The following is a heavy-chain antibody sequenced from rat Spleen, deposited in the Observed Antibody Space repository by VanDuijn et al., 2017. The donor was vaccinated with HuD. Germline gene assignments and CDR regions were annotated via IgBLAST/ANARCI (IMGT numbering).Heavy chain of an antibody. D-gene: IGHD1-6*01. CDR3: TRAIYTTDYYYAKGYYVMDA. V-gene: IGHV5-31*01. Sequence: VKLVESGGGQVQPGRSLKLSCVASGFTFNNYWMTWIRQAPGKGLEWVASITNAAGKVYYPDSVKGRVTISRDKAKSTLYLQMNSLRSEDTATYYCTRAIYTTDYYYAKGYYVMDAWGQGASVTVSS. CDR1: GFTFNNYW. J-gene: IGHJ4*01. CDR2: ITNAAGKV.